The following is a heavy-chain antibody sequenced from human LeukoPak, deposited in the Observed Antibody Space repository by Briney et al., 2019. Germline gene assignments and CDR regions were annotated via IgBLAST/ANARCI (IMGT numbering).Heavy chain of an antibody. V-gene: IGHV4-38-2*02. J-gene: IGHJ4*02. Sequence: SETLSLTCTVSGYSISSGYYWGWIRPPPGKGLEWIGSIYHSGSTYYNPSLKSRVTISVDTSKNQCSLKLSSVTAADTAVYYCATRFWRMIGTDYWGQGTLVTVSS. CDR3: ATRFWRMIGTDY. CDR1: GYSISSGYY. CDR2: IYHSGST. D-gene: IGHD3-3*01.